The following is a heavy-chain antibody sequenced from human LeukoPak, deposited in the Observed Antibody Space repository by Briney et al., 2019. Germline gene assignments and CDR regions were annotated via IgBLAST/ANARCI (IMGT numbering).Heavy chain of an antibody. D-gene: IGHD3-16*01. CDR1: GYTFTGYY. CDR3: ARAGVGGLGY. CDR2: INPNTGGT. Sequence: ASVKVSCKASGYTFTGYYMHWVRQAPGQGLEWMGWINPNTGGTKYVQKFQGRVTMTRDTSISTAYMELSRLRFDDTAVYYCARAGVGGLGYWGQGTLVTVSS. V-gene: IGHV1-2*02. J-gene: IGHJ4*02.